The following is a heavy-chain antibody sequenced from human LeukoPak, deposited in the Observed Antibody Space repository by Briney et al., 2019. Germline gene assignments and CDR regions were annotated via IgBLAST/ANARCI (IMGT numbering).Heavy chain of an antibody. J-gene: IGHJ4*02. D-gene: IGHD6-19*01. Sequence: GGSLRLSCAASGFTFDDYAMHWVRHAPGKGLEWVSGISWNSGSIGYADSVKGRFTISRDNAKNSLYLQMNSLRAEDTALYYCAKDVQWLVSYYFDYWGQGTLVTVSS. V-gene: IGHV3-9*01. CDR2: ISWNSGSI. CDR1: GFTFDDYA. CDR3: AKDVQWLVSYYFDY.